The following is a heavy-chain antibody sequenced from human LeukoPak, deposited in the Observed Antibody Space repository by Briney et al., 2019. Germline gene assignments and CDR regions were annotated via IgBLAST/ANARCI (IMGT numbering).Heavy chain of an antibody. D-gene: IGHD6-25*01. CDR3: ARDVAAGRGFDP. CDR2: IYYSGST. J-gene: IGHJ5*02. Sequence: PSETLSLTCTVSGGSISSYYWSWIRQPPGKGLEWIGYIYYSGSTNYNPPLKSRVTISVDTSKNQFSLKLSSVTAADTAVYYCARDVAAGRGFDPWGQGTLVTVSS. V-gene: IGHV4-59*01. CDR1: GGSISSYY.